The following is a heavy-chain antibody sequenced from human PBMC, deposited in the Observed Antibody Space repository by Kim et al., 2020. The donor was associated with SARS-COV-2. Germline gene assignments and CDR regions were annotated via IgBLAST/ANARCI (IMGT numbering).Heavy chain of an antibody. D-gene: IGHD3-22*01. CDR3: ARDPSMIVVVMKFDY. CDR1: GFTFSSYA. CDR2: ISYDGSNK. Sequence: GGSLRLSCAASGFTFSSYAMHWVRQAPGKGLEWVAVISYDGSNKYYADSVKGRFTISRDNSKNTLYLQMNSLRAEDTAVYYCARDPSMIVVVMKFDYWGQGTLVTVSS. J-gene: IGHJ4*02. V-gene: IGHV3-30-3*01.